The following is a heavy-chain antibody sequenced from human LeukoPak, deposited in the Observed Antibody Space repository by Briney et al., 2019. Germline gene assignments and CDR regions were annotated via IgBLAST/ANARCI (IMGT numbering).Heavy chain of an antibody. J-gene: IGHJ4*02. CDR2: IYTSGST. Sequence: SETLSLTCTVSGGSISSYYWSWIRQPAGKGLEWIGRIYTSGSTNYNPSLKSRVTMSVDTSKNQFSLKLSSVTAADTAVYYCARVTKTYYDILTGYYLPTPFDYWGQGTLVTVSS. D-gene: IGHD3-9*01. CDR3: ARVTKTYYDILTGYYLPTPFDY. V-gene: IGHV4-4*07. CDR1: GGSISSYY.